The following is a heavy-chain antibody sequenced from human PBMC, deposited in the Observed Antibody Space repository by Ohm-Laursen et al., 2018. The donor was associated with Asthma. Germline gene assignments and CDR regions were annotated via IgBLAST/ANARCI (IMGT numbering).Heavy chain of an antibody. CDR1: GGSISSGGYY. V-gene: IGHV4-31*03. J-gene: IGHJ5*02. CDR3: ARGKRITGTRADRWFDP. Sequence: TLSLTCTVSGGSISSGGYYWSWIRQHPGKGLELIGYIYNGGNTYYNPSLKSRVTISGDTSKNQFSLKLSSVTAADTAVYYCARGKRITGTRADRWFDPWGQGTLVTVSS. D-gene: IGHD1-20*01. CDR2: IYNGGNT.